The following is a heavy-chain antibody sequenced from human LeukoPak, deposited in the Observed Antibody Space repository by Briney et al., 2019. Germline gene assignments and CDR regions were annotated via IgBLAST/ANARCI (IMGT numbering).Heavy chain of an antibody. CDR2: IYYSGST. CDR1: GGSISSSNYY. D-gene: IGHD3-9*01. V-gene: IGHV4-39*07. CDR3: ARACSSTSCYPGGDDILTGYSKTPFDY. J-gene: IGHJ4*02. Sequence: SETLSLTCTVSGGSISSSNYYWGWIRQPPGQGLEWIGSIYYSGSTYYNPSLKSRVTISVDTSKNQFSLKLSYVTAADTAVYYCARACSSTSCYPGGDDILTGYSKTPFDYWGQGTLVTVSS.